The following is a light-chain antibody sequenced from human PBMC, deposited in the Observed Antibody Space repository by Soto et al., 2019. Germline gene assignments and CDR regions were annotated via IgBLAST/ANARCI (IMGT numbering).Light chain of an antibody. Sequence: DIEMTQSPSSLSAYVGDRIIITCRASQTLGDYLNWYQQKPGLAPKLLIYRTSTVQSGVPSRFRGSGSGTQFTLTINGLRPEDFATYFCQQGQATPYTFGQGT. J-gene: IGKJ2*01. V-gene: IGKV1-39*01. CDR2: RTS. CDR1: QTLGDY. CDR3: QQGQATPYT.